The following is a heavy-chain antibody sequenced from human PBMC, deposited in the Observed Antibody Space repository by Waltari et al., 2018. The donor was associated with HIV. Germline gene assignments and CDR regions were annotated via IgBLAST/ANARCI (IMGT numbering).Heavy chain of an antibody. V-gene: IGHV3-43D*04. Sequence: EVQLVESGGVVVQPGGSLRLSCAASGFTFYDYAMHWVRQAPGKGLEWVSLISWDGDTTYYADSVKGRFTISRDNSKNSLYLQMNSLTTEDTALYYCAKGNLPYYAMDVWGQGTTVTVSS. CDR2: ISWDGDTT. CDR3: AKGNLPYYAMDV. CDR1: GFTFYDYA. J-gene: IGHJ6*02.